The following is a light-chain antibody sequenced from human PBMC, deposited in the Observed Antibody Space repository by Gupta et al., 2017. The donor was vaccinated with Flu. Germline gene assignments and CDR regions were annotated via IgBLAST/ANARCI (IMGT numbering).Light chain of an antibody. J-gene: IGLJ3*02. Sequence: QSALTQPASVSGSPGQSIAISCTGSNSDVGGYNVVSWYQQYPGKAPKLLIYEATKRPSGVSYRFSGSKSGNTASLTXAXLQAEDXADYYCSSYTTSRTLVFGGGTKLTV. CDR2: EAT. CDR3: SSYTTSRTLV. CDR1: NSDVGGYNV. V-gene: IGLV2-14*01.